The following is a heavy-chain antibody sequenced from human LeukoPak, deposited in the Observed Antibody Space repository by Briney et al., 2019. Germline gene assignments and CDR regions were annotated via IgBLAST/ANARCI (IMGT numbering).Heavy chain of an antibody. J-gene: IGHJ4*02. CDR3: ARGWAGYNYNPYFDY. D-gene: IGHD5-24*01. CDR1: GFTFDDYG. CDR2: INWNGGST. V-gene: IGHV3-20*04. Sequence: GGSLRLSCAASGFTFDDYGMSWVRQAPGKGLEWVSGINWNGGSTGYADSVKGRFTISRDNSKNTLYLQMNSLRAEDTAVYYCARGWAGYNYNPYFDYWGQGTLVTVSS.